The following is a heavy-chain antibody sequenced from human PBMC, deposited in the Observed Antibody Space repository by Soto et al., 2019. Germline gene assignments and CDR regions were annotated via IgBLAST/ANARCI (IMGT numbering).Heavy chain of an antibody. Sequence: LSLTCAVSGGSISSGGYSWSWIRQPPGKGLEWIGYIYHSGSTYYNPSLKSRVTISVDRSKNQFSLKLSSVTAADTAVYYCARTTYYYDSSGYYVPLHYFDYWGQGTLVTVSS. V-gene: IGHV4-30-2*01. CDR3: ARTTYYYDSSGYYVPLHYFDY. J-gene: IGHJ4*02. D-gene: IGHD3-22*01. CDR2: IYHSGST. CDR1: GGSISSGGYS.